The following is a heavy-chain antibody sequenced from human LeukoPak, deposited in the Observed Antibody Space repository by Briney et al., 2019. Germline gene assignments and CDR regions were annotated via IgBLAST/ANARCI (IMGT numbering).Heavy chain of an antibody. J-gene: IGHJ4*02. V-gene: IGHV3-48*01. D-gene: IGHD1-26*01. CDR3: AKGSGSNCYSAIDH. CDR2: ISSSSSTI. Sequence: PGGSLRLSCAASGFTFSSYSMNWVRQAPGKGLEWVSYISSSSSTIYYADSVKGRFTISRDNAKNSLYLQMNSLRAEDTAVYSCAKGSGSNCYSAIDHWGQGTLVTVSS. CDR1: GFTFSSYS.